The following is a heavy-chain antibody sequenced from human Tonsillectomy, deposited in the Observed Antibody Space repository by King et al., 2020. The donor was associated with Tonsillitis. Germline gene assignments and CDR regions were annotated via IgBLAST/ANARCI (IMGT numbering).Heavy chain of an antibody. CDR2: ITHTGGST. D-gene: IGHD3-3*01. Sequence: VQLVESGGGLVQPGGSLRLSCSASGLTFSDYAIHWVRQAPGKGLEYISSITHTGGSTYFADSVRDTFTLSRDNSKNTVYLQMSSLRPEDTAMYYCVKAAPGVTIFGGIPKAFDVWGQGTVVTVSS. J-gene: IGHJ3*01. CDR3: VKAAPGVTIFGGIPKAFDV. V-gene: IGHV3-64D*06. CDR1: GLTFSDYA.